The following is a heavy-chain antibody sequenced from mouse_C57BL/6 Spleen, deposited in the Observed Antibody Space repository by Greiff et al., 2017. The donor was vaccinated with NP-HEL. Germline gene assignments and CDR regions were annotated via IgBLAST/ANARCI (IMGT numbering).Heavy chain of an antibody. J-gene: IGHJ2*01. V-gene: IGHV1-72*01. CDR3: ARWMYHGSSFDY. CDR2: IDPNSGGT. CDR1: GYTFTSYW. Sequence: VKQSCKASGYTFTSYWMHWVKQRPGRGLEWIGRIDPNSGGTKYNEKFKSKATLTVDKPSSTAYMQRSSLTSEDSAVYYCARWMYHGSSFDYWGQGTTLTVSS. D-gene: IGHD1-1*01.